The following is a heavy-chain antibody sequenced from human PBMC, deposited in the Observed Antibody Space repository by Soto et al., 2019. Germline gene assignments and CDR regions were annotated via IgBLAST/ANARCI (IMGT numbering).Heavy chain of an antibody. J-gene: IGHJ4*02. V-gene: IGHV4-39*02. CDR1: GGSITSRSSY. CDR2: FFSGST. CDR3: ATTRGLAVGGSFNY. D-gene: IGHD6-13*01. Sequence: QLQLQESGPGLVRPSETLSLTCSVSGGSITSRSSYWAWIRQPPGKGLEWIGTFFSGSTFSNPSHRSRVTITKDTSRNHFPLKLTSVAATDPAMYYCATTRGLAVGGSFNYWGQGALVTVSS.